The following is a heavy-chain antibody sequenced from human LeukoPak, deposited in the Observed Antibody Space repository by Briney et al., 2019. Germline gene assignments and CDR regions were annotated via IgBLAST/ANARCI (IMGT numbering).Heavy chain of an antibody. CDR1: GFVFSGSA. J-gene: IGHJ4*02. D-gene: IGHD4-23*01. V-gene: IGHV3-73*01. Sequence: GGSLRLSCAASGFVFSGSAMHWVRLASGKGLEWVGRIGSKLNSYATGYAASVKGRFTISRDASKNTAYLQMNSLKTEDTAVYYCTRKDDYGGPIDYWGQGTLVTVSS. CDR3: TRKDDYGGPIDY. CDR2: IGSKLNSYAT.